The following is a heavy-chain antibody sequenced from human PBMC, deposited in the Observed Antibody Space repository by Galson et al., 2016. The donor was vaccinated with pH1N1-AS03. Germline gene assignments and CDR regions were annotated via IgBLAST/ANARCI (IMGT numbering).Heavy chain of an antibody. Sequence: SVKVSCKASGGTFSSYAISWVRQAPGQGLEWMGGIIAMFGTANYAQKVQGRVTITADKSTSTAYMELSSPRSEDTAVYYCARDANYDFWSGHDAFDIWGQGTMVTVSS. CDR3: ARDANYDFWSGHDAFDI. D-gene: IGHD3-3*01. CDR1: GGTFSSYA. CDR2: IIAMFGTA. J-gene: IGHJ3*02. V-gene: IGHV1-69*06.